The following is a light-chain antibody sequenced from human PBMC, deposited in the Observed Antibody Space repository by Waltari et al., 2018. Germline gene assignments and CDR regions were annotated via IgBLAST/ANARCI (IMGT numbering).Light chain of an antibody. CDR1: ELGDKY. CDR2: QDS. V-gene: IGLV3-1*01. CDR3: QAWDSFVV. J-gene: IGLJ2*01. Sequence: SYDLTQPPSVSVSPRQTARITCPAEELGDKYAFWYQQKPGQSPVLVIYQDSKRPSGIPERFSGYNSGNTATLTISGTQAMDEADYYCQAWDSFVVFGGGTKLTVL.